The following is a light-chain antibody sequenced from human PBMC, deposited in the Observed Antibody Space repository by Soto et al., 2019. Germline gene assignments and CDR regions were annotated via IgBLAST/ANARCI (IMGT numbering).Light chain of an antibody. Sequence: QSALTQPPSASGSPGQSVTISCTGTSSDVGAYNYVSWYQQHPGKAPKLMIYDVTKRPSGVPDRFSGSKSGNTASLTVSGLKAEDEADYYCSSYADSISVLFGGGTKVTVL. CDR1: SSDVGAYNY. CDR3: SSYADSISVL. J-gene: IGLJ3*02. V-gene: IGLV2-8*01. CDR2: DVT.